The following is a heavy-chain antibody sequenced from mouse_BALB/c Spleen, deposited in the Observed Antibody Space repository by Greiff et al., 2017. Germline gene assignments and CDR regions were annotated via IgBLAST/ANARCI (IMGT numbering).Heavy chain of an antibody. V-gene: IGHV14-3*02. Sequence: EVQLQQSGAELVKPGASVKLSCTASGFNIKDTYMHWVKQRPEQGLEWIGRIDPANGNTKYDPKFQGKATITADTSSNTAYLQLSSLTSEDTAVYYCASFYYDYDGVYAMDYWGQGTSVTVSS. CDR2: IDPANGNT. CDR1: GFNIKDTY. D-gene: IGHD2-4*01. J-gene: IGHJ4*01. CDR3: ASFYYDYDGVYAMDY.